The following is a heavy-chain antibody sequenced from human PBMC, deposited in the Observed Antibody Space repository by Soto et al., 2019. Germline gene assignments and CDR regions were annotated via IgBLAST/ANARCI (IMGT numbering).Heavy chain of an antibody. V-gene: IGHV3-21*01. CDR2: ISSSSSYI. CDR1: GFTFSSYS. J-gene: IGHJ6*02. Sequence: VGSLRLSCAASGFTFSSYSMNWVRQAPGKGLEWVSSISSSSSYIYYADSVKGRFTISRDNAKNSLYLQMNSLRAEDTAVYYCARDMGPLQLVDFYYYGMDVWGQGTTVTVSS. CDR3: ARDMGPLQLVDFYYYGMDV. D-gene: IGHD6-6*01.